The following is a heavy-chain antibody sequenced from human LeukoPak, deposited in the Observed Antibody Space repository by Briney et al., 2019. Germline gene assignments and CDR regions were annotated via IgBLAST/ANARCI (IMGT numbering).Heavy chain of an antibody. Sequence: VGSLRLSCVVSGFTVSTSYMAWVRQAPGKGLKCVSLIWIDGTTHYADSVKGRFTISGDNSKNTLYGQMNSLRPEDTAVYYCATKYGESWGQGTLVTVSS. CDR1: GFTVSTSY. CDR2: IWIDGTT. V-gene: IGHV3-66*02. CDR3: ATKYGES. D-gene: IGHD4/OR15-4a*01. J-gene: IGHJ5*02.